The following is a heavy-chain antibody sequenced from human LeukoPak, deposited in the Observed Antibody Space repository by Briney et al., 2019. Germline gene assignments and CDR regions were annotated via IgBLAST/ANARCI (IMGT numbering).Heavy chain of an antibody. Sequence: GESLKISCKGSGYSFTSYWIAWVRQMPGKGPEWMGLIYPGDSDTRYSPSFQGQVTISADKSISTAYLQWRSLKASDTAMYYCARQPPSRDYGGHPLDYWGQGTLVTVSS. CDR1: GYSFTSYW. J-gene: IGHJ4*02. CDR2: IYPGDSDT. CDR3: ARQPPSRDYGGHPLDY. D-gene: IGHD4-23*01. V-gene: IGHV5-51*01.